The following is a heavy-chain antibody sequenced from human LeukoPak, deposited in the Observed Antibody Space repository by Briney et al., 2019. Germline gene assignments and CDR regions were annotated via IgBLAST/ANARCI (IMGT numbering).Heavy chain of an antibody. J-gene: IGHJ4*02. D-gene: IGHD6-13*01. CDR3: AKGEVRAAAGTGFDY. Sequence: GGSLRLSCAASGFTFSSYAMSSVRQAPGKGLEWVSAISGSGGSTYYADSVKGRFTISRDNSKNTLYLQMNSLRAEDTAVYHCAKGEVRAAAGTGFDYWGQGTLVTVSS. CDR2: ISGSGGST. CDR1: GFTFSSYA. V-gene: IGHV3-23*01.